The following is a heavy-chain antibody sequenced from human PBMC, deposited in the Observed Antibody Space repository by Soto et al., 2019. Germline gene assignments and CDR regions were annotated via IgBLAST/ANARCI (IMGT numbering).Heavy chain of an antibody. CDR3: VKDEGIEAMDV. CDR2: ITSSGSYV. J-gene: IGHJ6*02. D-gene: IGHD3-3*02. V-gene: IGHV3-21*01. CDR1: GFTFSRNT. Sequence: PGGSLRLSCVTSGFTFSRNTMNWVRQAPGKGLEWVASITSSGSYVYYADSVKGRFSASRDNAKNSLSLQMDSLRPDDTAIYFCVKDEGIEAMDVWGQGXTVTV.